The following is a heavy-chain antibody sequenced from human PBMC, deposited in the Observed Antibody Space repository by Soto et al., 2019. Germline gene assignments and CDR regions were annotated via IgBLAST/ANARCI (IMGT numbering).Heavy chain of an antibody. J-gene: IGHJ4*02. V-gene: IGHV3-66*01. CDR1: GFTVSSNY. CDR2: IYSGGST. CDR3: APVSAGPDSKLFDS. D-gene: IGHD6-13*01. Sequence: EVQLVESGGGLVQPGGSLRLSCAASGFTVSSNYMSWVRQAPGKGLEWVSVIYSGGSTYYADSVKGRFTISRDNSTPPLYLHMNSLTAVVTAVYYCAPVSAGPDSKLFDSLGQGTLVTVSS.